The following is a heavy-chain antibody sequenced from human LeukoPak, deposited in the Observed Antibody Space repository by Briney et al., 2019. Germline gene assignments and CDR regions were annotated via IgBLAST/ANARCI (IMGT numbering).Heavy chain of an antibody. CDR3: AKGGGYESAGDY. V-gene: IGHV3-30*18. D-gene: IGHD5-12*01. J-gene: IGHJ4*02. CDR2: ISYDGSNE. CDR1: GFTFSSYG. Sequence: PGRSLRLSCAASGFTFSSYGMHWVRQAPGKGLEWVAVISYDGSNEYYADSVKGRFTISRDNSKDTLYLQMNSLRAEDTAVYYCAKGGGYESAGDYWGQGTLVTVSS.